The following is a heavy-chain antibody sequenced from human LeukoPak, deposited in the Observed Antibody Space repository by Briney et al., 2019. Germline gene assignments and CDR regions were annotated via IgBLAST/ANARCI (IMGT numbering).Heavy chain of an antibody. D-gene: IGHD5-18*01. V-gene: IGHV4-39*07. Sequence: SETLSLTCTVSGGSISSSSYYWGWIRQPPGKGLEWIGSIYYSGSTYYNPSLKSRVTISVDTSKNQFSLKLSSVTAADTAVYYCARDFPPVDTAMEYPDYWGQGTLVTVSS. CDR2: IYYSGST. J-gene: IGHJ4*02. CDR1: GGSISSSSYY. CDR3: ARDFPPVDTAMEYPDY.